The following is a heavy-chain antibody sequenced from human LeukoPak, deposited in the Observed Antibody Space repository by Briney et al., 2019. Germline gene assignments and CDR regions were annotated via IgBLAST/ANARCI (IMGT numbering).Heavy chain of an antibody. J-gene: IGHJ4*02. Sequence: SETLSLTCTVSGASIRGSNVYWGWIRQAPGKGLEWIGNIFDSGTTYIKSSLTSRVTKSVDTSKNQFFLKLSSVTAADTAVYYCVRVGAVEMATIGYFDRWGQGTLVTVSS. CDR3: VRVGAVEMATIGYFDR. D-gene: IGHD5-24*01. V-gene: IGHV4-39*07. CDR1: GASIRGSNVY. CDR2: IFDSGTT.